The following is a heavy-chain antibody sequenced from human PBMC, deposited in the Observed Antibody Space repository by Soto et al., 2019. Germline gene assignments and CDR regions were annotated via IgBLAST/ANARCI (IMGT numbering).Heavy chain of an antibody. CDR2: ISSSGSTI. J-gene: IGHJ5*02. CDR3: AGAAYGDQYNCFDP. D-gene: IGHD4-17*01. CDR1: GFTFSDYY. V-gene: IGHV3-11*01. Sequence: QVQLVESGGGLVKPGGSLRLSCAASGFTFSDYYTSWIRQAPGKGLEWVSYISSSGSTIYYADSVKGRCTISRDNAKNSLDLQMNSPRAEDTPVSYCAGAAYGDQYNCFDPWGQGTLVTVSS.